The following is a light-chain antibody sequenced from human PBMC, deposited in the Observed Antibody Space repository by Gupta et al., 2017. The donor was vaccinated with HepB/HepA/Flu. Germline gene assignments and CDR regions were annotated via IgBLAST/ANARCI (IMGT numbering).Light chain of an antibody. CDR1: QSRLYTNGYHY. Sequence: IVITQSPLSLPATSGEPASIACRSSQSRLYTNGYHYLDWYLQRPGHSPQLLIYLASHRASGVPDRFSGSGSGTDFTLEISNVEAEDVGIYYCMQTLKIPFTFGRGTKVEIK. J-gene: IGKJ4*02. CDR2: LAS. V-gene: IGKV2-28*01. CDR3: MQTLKIPFT.